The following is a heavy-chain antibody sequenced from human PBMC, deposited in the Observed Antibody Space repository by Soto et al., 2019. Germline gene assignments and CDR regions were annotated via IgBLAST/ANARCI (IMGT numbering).Heavy chain of an antibody. V-gene: IGHV1-69*13. J-gene: IGHJ6*02. CDR3: ARVTYSSSPAYYYYYGMDV. CDR1: GGTFSSCA. D-gene: IGHD6-6*01. Sequence: ASVKVSCKASGGTFSSCAISWVRQAPGQGLEWMGGIIPIFGTANYAQKFQGRVTITADESTSTAYMELSSLRSEDTAVYYCARVTYSSSPAYYYYYGMDVWGQGTTVTVSS. CDR2: IIPIFGTA.